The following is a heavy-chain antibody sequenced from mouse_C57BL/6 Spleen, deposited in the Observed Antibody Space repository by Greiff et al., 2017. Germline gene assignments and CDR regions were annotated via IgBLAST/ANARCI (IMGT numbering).Heavy chain of an antibody. V-gene: IGHV5-4*01. CDR2: ISDGGSYT. D-gene: IGHD2-1*01. CDR3: ARVTTLVYAMDY. CDR1: GFTFSSYA. J-gene: IGHJ4*01. Sequence: EVHLVESGGGLVKPGGSLKLSCAASGFTFSSYAMSWVRQTPEKRLEWVATISDGGSYTYYPDNVKGRFTISRDNAKNNLYLQMSHLKSEDTAMYYWARVTTLVYAMDYWGQGTSVTVSS.